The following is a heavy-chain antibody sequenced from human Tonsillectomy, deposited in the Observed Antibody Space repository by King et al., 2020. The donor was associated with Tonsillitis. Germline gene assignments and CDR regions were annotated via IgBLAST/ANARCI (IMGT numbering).Heavy chain of an antibody. Sequence: EVQLVESGGGLIQPGGSLRLSCAASGFTVSSNYMSWVRQAPGKGLEWVSVIYSGGSTYYADSVTGRFTISRDNSKNTLYLQMNSLRAEDTAVYYCARERGDGYNYYFDYWGQGNLVTVSS. CDR2: IYSGGST. D-gene: IGHD5-24*01. V-gene: IGHV3-53*01. CDR3: ARERGDGYNYYFDY. CDR1: GFTVSSNY. J-gene: IGHJ4*02.